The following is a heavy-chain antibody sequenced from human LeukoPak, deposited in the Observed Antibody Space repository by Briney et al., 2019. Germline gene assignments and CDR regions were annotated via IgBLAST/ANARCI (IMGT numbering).Heavy chain of an antibody. J-gene: IGHJ4*02. CDR3: ARRYCSGISCYPDY. Sequence: ASVRASCKASGYTFTGYYIHWVGQAPGQGLEWMGWINPSGGVTKYAQKFQGRVTMTRDTSISTAYMELSRLTSDDTAVYFCARRYCSGISCYPDYWGQGTLVTVSS. CDR1: GYTFTGYY. V-gene: IGHV1-2*02. D-gene: IGHD2-15*01. CDR2: INPSGGVT.